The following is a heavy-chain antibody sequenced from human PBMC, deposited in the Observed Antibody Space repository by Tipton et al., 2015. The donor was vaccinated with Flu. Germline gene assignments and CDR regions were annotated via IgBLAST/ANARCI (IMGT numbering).Heavy chain of an antibody. D-gene: IGHD6-6*01. CDR3: ARESASPWNYFDH. CDR2: MDNSGLT. Sequence: TLSLTCTVSGVPTTDRYWNWIRQSPGKGLEWIANMDNSGLTNYNPSLRSRVTISLDTSKNQFSLKLTSVTAADTAVYYCARESASPWNYFDHWGQGTLVTVSS. V-gene: IGHV4-59*11. J-gene: IGHJ4*02. CDR1: GVPTTDRY.